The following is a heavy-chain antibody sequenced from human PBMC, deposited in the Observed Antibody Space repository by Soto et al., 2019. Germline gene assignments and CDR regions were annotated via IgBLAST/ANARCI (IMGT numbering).Heavy chain of an antibody. D-gene: IGHD5-18*01. J-gene: IGHJ6*02. V-gene: IGHV3-23*01. CDR1: GFIFSSYA. CDR3: AKGGYKYGYYYYGMDV. Sequence: PGGSLRLSCAASGFIFSSYAMSWVRQAPGKGLEWVSAISGSGGSTYYADSVKSRFTISRDNSKSTMYLQMNSLRFEDTAIYYCAKGGYKYGYYYYGMDVWGQGT. CDR2: ISGSGGST.